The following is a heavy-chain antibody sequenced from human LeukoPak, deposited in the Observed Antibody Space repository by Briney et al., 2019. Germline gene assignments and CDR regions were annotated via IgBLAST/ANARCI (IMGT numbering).Heavy chain of an antibody. J-gene: IGHJ6*03. CDR3: ASSSGGSCYRSGCYYYYYMDV. CDR2: INHSGST. V-gene: IGHV4-34*01. CDR1: GGSFSGYY. Sequence: SETLSLTCAVYGGSFSGYYWSWIRQPPGKGLEWIGEINHSGSTNYNPSLKSRVTISVDTSKNQFSLTLSSVTAADTAVYYCASSSGGSCYRSGCYYYYYMDVWGKGTTVTVSS. D-gene: IGHD2-15*01.